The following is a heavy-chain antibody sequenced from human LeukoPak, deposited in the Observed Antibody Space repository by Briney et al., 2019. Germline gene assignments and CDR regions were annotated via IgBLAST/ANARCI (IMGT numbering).Heavy chain of an antibody. V-gene: IGHV3-43*02. J-gene: IGHJ6*03. CDR1: GFTFDDYA. Sequence: GESLRLSCAASGFTFDDYAMHWVRQAPGKGLEWVSLISGDGGSTYYADSVKGRFTISRDNSKNSLYLQMNSLRTEDTALYYCAKGHIAAAGRYYYYYMDVWGKGTTVTVSS. CDR3: AKGHIAAAGRYYYYYMDV. CDR2: ISGDGGST. D-gene: IGHD6-13*01.